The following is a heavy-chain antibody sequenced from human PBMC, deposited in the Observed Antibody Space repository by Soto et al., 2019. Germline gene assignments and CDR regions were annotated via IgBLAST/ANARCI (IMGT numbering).Heavy chain of an antibody. J-gene: IGHJ6*02. D-gene: IGHD6-13*01. V-gene: IGHV3-23*01. CDR1: GFSFSDYA. Sequence: EVQLLESGGGLIQPGGSLRLSCAVSGFSFSDYAMSWVRQAPGKGLEWFSGISDSGGNTYYADSMKGRFTISRENSKNTLYLQMNSLRGEDTAIYYCAKGYSSAWYTPDVWGQGTTVTVSS. CDR3: AKGYSSAWYTPDV. CDR2: ISDSGGNT.